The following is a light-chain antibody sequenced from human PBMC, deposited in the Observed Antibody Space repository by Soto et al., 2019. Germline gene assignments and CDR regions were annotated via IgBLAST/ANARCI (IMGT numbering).Light chain of an antibody. CDR1: SSDVGGYNY. Sequence: QSVLTQPPSASGSPGQSVTISCTGTSSDVGGYNYVSWYQQHPGKAPKLLIYEVTKRPSGVPDRFSASRSGNTASLTVSGLQAEDEADYYCSSYAGSNTPYVFGTGTKVTV. J-gene: IGLJ1*01. V-gene: IGLV2-8*01. CDR2: EVT. CDR3: SSYAGSNTPYV.